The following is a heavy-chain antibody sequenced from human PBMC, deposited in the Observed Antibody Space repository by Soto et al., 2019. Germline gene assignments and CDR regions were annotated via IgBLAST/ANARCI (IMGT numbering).Heavy chain of an antibody. CDR3: AREGPRPYYYYGMAV. V-gene: IGHV1-18*01. Sequence: QVQLVQSGAEVKKPGASVKVSCKSSGYTFSMSGISWVRQAAGQGLAWMGWISGYDGKTNYEQKFQDGVTMTTDTSTNTAYMELSSLRSDNTAVYYWAREGPRPYYYYGMAVWGEGSTGTVAS. CDR2: ISGYDGKT. J-gene: IGHJ6*04. CDR1: GYTFSMSG.